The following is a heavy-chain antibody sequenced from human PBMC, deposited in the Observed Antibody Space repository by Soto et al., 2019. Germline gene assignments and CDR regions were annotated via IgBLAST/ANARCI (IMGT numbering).Heavy chain of an antibody. D-gene: IGHD2-15*01. CDR3: ARAVRYCSGGSCSNFAY. V-gene: IGHV3-21*01. J-gene: IGHJ4*02. CDR2: ISSSSSYI. CDR1: GFTFSSYS. Sequence: GGSLRLSCAASGFTFSSYSMNWVRQAPGKGLEWVSSISSSSSYIYYADSVKGRFTISRDNAKNSLYLQMNSLRAEDTAVYYCARAVRYCSGGSCSNFAYWGQGTLVTVSS.